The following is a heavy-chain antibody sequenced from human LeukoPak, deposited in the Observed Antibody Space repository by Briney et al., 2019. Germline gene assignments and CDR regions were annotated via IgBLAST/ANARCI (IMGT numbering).Heavy chain of an antibody. CDR3: VRDGGTRLKYSYGYGDY. J-gene: IGHJ4*02. CDR2: ISSSGDTI. Sequence: GGSLRLSCAASGFTFSSYGMSWVRQAPGKGLEWVSYISSSGDTIYYADSVKGRFTISRDNAKNSLYLQMNSLRAEDTAVYYCVRDGGTRLKYSYGYGDYWGQGTLVTVSS. V-gene: IGHV3-48*04. CDR1: GFTFSSYG. D-gene: IGHD5-18*01.